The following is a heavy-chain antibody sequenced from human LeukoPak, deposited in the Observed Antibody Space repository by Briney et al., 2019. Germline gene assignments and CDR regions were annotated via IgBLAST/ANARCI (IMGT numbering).Heavy chain of an antibody. J-gene: IGHJ4*02. D-gene: IGHD6-13*01. Sequence: GGSLRLSCAASGFTFDDYAMHWVRQAPGKGLEWVSGISWNSGSIGYADSVKGRFTISRDNAKNSLYLQMNSLRAEDTAVYYCAREAAAGPATDYWGQGTLVTVSS. CDR1: GFTFDDYA. CDR2: ISWNSGSI. CDR3: AREAAAGPATDY. V-gene: IGHV3-9*01.